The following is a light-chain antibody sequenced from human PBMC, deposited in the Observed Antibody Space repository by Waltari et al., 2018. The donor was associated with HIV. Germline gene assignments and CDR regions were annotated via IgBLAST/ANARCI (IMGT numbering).Light chain of an antibody. CDR3: QQCYSTPSIT. Sequence: DIVMTQSPDSLAVSLGERAIINCKSSQSVLYSSNNKNYVAWYQQKPGQPPKLLIYWAATRESGVPDRFSGSGSGTDFTLTVSSLQAEDMAVYYCQQCYSTPSITFGQGTRLGIK. CDR1: QSVLYSSNNKNY. CDR2: WAA. J-gene: IGKJ5*01. V-gene: IGKV4-1*01.